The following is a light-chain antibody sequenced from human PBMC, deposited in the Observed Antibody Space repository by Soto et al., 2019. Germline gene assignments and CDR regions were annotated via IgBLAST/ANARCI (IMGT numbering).Light chain of an antibody. CDR2: DNN. V-gene: IGLV1-40*01. J-gene: IGLJ3*02. Sequence: QLVLTQPPSVSGAPGQRVTISCTGSSSNIGAGYDVHWYQQVPGTAPRLVIYDNNNRPSGVPDRFSGSKSGTSGSLAIIGLQAEDEADYYCQSYDSGLSVVFGGGTKLTVL. CDR1: SSNIGAGYD. CDR3: QSYDSGLSVV.